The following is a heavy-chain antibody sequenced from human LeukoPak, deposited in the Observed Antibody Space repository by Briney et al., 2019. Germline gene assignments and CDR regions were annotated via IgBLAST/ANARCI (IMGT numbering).Heavy chain of an antibody. CDR1: GGSISSYY. CDR2: IYYSGST. CDR3: ARLYYDSSGQATRAFDI. Sequence: SETLSLTCTVSGGSISSYYWSWIRQPPGKGLEWIGYIYYSGSTNYNPSLKSRVTISVDTSKNQFSLKLSSVTAADTAVYYCARLYYDSSGQATRAFDIWGQGTMVTVSS. J-gene: IGHJ3*02. V-gene: IGHV4-59*08. D-gene: IGHD3-22*01.